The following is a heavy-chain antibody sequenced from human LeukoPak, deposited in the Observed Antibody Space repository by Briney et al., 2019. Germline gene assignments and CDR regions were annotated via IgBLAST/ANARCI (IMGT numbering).Heavy chain of an antibody. CDR3: AKVATWTYFDS. D-gene: IGHD3/OR15-3a*01. Sequence: GGSLRLSCAASGFTFSSYAMHWVRQAPGKGLEWVAVISYDGSNKYYADSVKGRFTISRDNSKNTLYLQMNSLGADDTAVYYCAKVATWTYFDSWGQGTLVTVSS. V-gene: IGHV3-30-3*01. CDR2: ISYDGSNK. CDR1: GFTFSSYA. J-gene: IGHJ4*02.